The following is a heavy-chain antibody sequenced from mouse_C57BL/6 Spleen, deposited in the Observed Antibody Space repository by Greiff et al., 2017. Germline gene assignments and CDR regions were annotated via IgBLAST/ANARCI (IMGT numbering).Heavy chain of an antibody. CDR2: ISSGGDYI. V-gene: IGHV5-9-1*02. D-gene: IGHD1-1*01. J-gene: IGHJ1*03. CDR1: GFTFSSYA. CDR3: TRDYYYGSNWYFDV. Sequence: EVKVVESGEGLVKPGGSLKLSCAASGFTFSSYAMSWVRQTPEKRLEWVAYISSGGDYIYYADTVKGRFTISRDNARNTLYLQMSSLKSEDTAMYYCTRDYYYGSNWYFDVWGTGTTVTVSS.